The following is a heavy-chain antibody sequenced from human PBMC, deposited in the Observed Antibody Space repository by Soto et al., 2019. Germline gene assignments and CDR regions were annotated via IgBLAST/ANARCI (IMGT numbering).Heavy chain of an antibody. J-gene: IGHJ4*02. Sequence: SETLSLTCAVSGGSISSGGYSWSWIRQPPGKGLEWIGYMYHSGSTYYNPSLKSRVTISIDRSKNQFSLKLSSVTAADTAVYYCARHPGYYDILTGYTTYYFDYWGQGILVTVSS. CDR1: GGSISSGGYS. D-gene: IGHD3-9*01. CDR3: ARHPGYYDILTGYTTYYFDY. V-gene: IGHV4-30-2*01. CDR2: MYHSGST.